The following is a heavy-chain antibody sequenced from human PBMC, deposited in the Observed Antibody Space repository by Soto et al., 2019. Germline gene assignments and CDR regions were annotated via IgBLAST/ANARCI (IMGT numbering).Heavy chain of an antibody. Sequence: ASVKVSCKVSGYTLTELSMHWVRQAPGKGLEWMGGFDPEDGETIYAQKFQGRVTMTEGTSTDTAYMELSSLRSEDTAVYYCATEVWFGEKRFDYWGQGTLVTVSS. V-gene: IGHV1-24*01. J-gene: IGHJ4*02. D-gene: IGHD3-10*01. CDR1: GYTLTELS. CDR3: ATEVWFGEKRFDY. CDR2: FDPEDGET.